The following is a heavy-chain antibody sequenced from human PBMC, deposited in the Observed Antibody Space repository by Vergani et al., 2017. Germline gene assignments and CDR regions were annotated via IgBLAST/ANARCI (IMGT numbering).Heavy chain of an antibody. CDR3: ARCYLVYGSGVTFFDY. CDR2: ISAYNGNT. CDR1: GYTFTSYG. V-gene: IGHV1-18*01. Sequence: QVQLVQSGAEVKKPGASVKVSCKASGYTFTSYGISWVRQAPGQGLEWMGWISAYNGNTNYAQKLQGRVTMTTDTSTSTAYMGLRSLRSDETAVYYCARCYLVYGSGVTFFDYWGQGTLVTVSS. J-gene: IGHJ4*02. D-gene: IGHD3-10*01.